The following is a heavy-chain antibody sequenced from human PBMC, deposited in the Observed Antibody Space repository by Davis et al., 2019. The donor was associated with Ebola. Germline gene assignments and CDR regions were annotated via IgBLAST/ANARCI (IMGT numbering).Heavy chain of an antibody. D-gene: IGHD1-1*01. J-gene: IGHJ4*02. CDR3: ARDGPHHDIDH. Sequence: GESLKISCAASGFTFSDYYMSWIRQAPGKGLEWVSYISSSSSYTNYADPVKGRFTISRDNAKNSLYLQLNSLRADDTAVYSCARDGPHHDIDHWGQGTLVTVAS. CDR2: ISSSSSYT. CDR1: GFTFSDYY. V-gene: IGHV3-11*06.